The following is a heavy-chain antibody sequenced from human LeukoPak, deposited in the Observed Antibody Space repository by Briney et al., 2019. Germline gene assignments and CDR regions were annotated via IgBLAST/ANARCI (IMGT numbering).Heavy chain of an antibody. Sequence: ASVKVSCKASGYTFTSYDINWVRQATGQGLEWMGWMNPNSGNTGYAQKFQGRVTMTRNTSISTAYTELSSLRSEDTAVYYCARATKGLRLGELSLTYWGQGTLVTVSS. CDR2: MNPNSGNT. D-gene: IGHD3-16*02. V-gene: IGHV1-8*01. CDR1: GYTFTSYD. CDR3: ARATKGLRLGELSLTY. J-gene: IGHJ4*02.